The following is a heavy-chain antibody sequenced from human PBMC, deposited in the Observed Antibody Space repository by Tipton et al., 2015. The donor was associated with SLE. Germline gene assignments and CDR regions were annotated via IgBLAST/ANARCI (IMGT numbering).Heavy chain of an antibody. Sequence: TLSLTCAVYGGSFSGYYWSWIRQSPGKGLEWIGEINHRGSTNYNPSLKSRVTISVDTSKNQFSLKLSSVTAADTAVYYCARSGPSWGYYYYMDVWGKETTVTVSS. V-gene: IGHV4-34*01. CDR2: INHRGST. CDR3: ARSGPSWGYYYYMDV. D-gene: IGHD3-16*01. J-gene: IGHJ6*03. CDR1: GGSFSGYY.